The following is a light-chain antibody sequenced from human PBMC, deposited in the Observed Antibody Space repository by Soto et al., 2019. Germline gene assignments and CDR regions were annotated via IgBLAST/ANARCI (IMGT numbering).Light chain of an antibody. V-gene: IGKV1-13*02. CDR1: QGISSA. J-gene: IGKJ5*01. CDR3: HQFTSYPHD. Sequence: AIQLTQSPSSLSASVGDRVIITCRASQGISSALAWYQQKPGKAPKLLIYDASSLESGVPSRFSGSESGTDFTRTISILQPEDFATYCCHQFTSYPHDFGQGTRLEF. CDR2: DAS.